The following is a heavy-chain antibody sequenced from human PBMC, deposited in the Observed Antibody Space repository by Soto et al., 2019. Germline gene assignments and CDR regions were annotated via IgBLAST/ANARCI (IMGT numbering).Heavy chain of an antibody. J-gene: IGHJ6*03. Sequence: SETLSLTCTVSGGSISSSSYYWGWIRQPPGKGLEWIGSIYYSGSTYYNPSLKSRVTISVDTSKNQFSLKLSSVTAADTAVYYCEMLLKLANRNRGDYYYYYMDVWGKGTTVTVSS. CDR1: GGSISSSSYY. CDR3: EMLLKLANRNRGDYYYYYMDV. V-gene: IGHV4-39*01. CDR2: IYYSGST. D-gene: IGHD1-1*01.